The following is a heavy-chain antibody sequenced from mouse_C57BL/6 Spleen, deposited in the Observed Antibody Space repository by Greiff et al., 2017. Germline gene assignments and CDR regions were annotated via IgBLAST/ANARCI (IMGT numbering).Heavy chain of an antibody. CDR1: GYAFSSSW. J-gene: IGHJ2*01. CDR3: ARSINWVFDY. CDR2: IYPGDGDT. Sequence: VQLQESGPELVKPGASVKISCKASGYAFSSSWMNWVQQRPGKGLEWIGRIYPGDGDTNYNGKFKGKATLTADKSSSTAYMQLSSLTSEDSAVYFCARSINWVFDYWGQGTTLTVSS. D-gene: IGHD4-1*01. V-gene: IGHV1-82*01.